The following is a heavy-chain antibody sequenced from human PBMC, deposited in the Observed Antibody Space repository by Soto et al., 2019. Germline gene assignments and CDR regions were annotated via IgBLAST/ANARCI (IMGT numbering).Heavy chain of an antibody. CDR2: INPGNGNT. CDR3: ARGENWFDP. V-gene: IGHV1-3*01. J-gene: IGHJ5*02. Sequence: ASVKVSCKASGYTFTSYAMHWVRQAPGQRLEWMGWINPGNGNTKYSQRFQGRVTITRDTSASTAYMELSGLRSEDTAVYHCARGENWFDPWGQGTLVTVSS. CDR1: GYTFTSYA.